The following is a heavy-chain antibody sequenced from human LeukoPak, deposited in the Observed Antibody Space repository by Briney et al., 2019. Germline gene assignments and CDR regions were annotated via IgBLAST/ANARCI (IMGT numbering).Heavy chain of an antibody. CDR2: ISSSSSYI. J-gene: IGHJ4*02. CDR1: GFIFSSYS. CDR3: ARDGEGAAVPYFFDY. V-gene: IGHV3-21*01. D-gene: IGHD6-25*01. Sequence: GGSLRLSCAASGFIFSSYSMNWVRQAPGKGLEWVSSISSSSSYIYYADSVKGRFTISRDNAKNSLYLQMNSLRAEDTAVYYCARDGEGAAVPYFFDYWGQGTLVTVSS.